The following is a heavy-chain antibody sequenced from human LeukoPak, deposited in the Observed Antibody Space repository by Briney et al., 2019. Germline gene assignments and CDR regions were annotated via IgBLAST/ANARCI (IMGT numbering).Heavy chain of an antibody. CDR3: ASRGTAMAFDY. CDR2: INHSGST. J-gene: IGHJ4*02. V-gene: IGHV4-34*01. CDR1: GGSFSGYY. Sequence: PSETLSLTCAVYGGSFSGYYWRWIRQPPGKGLEWIGEINHSGSTNYNPSLTSRVTISVDTSKNQFSLTLSSVTAADTAVYYCASRGTAMAFDYWGQGTLVTVSS. D-gene: IGHD5-18*01.